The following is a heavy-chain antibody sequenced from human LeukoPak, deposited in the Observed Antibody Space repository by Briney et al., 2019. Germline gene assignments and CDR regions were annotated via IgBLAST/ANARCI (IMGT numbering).Heavy chain of an antibody. D-gene: IGHD3/OR15-3a*01. V-gene: IGHV4-59*01. J-gene: IGHJ4*02. CDR1: GGSISSYY. Sequence: PSETLSLTCTVSGGSISSYYWSWIRQPPGNGLEWIGYIYYSGSTNYDPSLKSRVTISVDTSKNQFSLKLSSVTAADTAVYYCAREGLDPAYYFDYWGQGTLVTVSS. CDR2: IYYSGST. CDR3: AREGLDPAYYFDY.